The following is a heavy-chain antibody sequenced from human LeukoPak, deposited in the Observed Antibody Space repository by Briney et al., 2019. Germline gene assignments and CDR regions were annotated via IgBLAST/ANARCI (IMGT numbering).Heavy chain of an antibody. V-gene: IGHV3-23*01. J-gene: IGHJ4*02. CDR3: AKDRGGYADWLLFHFDY. D-gene: IGHD3-9*01. CDR1: GFTFSSYA. Sequence: PGGSLRLSCAASGFTFSSYAMSWVRQAPGKGLEWVSAISGSGGSTYYADSVKGRFTISRDNSKNTLYLQMNSLRAEDTAVYYCAKDRGGYADWLLFHFDYWGQGTLVTVSS. CDR2: ISGSGGST.